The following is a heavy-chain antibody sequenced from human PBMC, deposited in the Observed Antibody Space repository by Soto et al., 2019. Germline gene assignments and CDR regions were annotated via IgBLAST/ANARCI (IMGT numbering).Heavy chain of an antibody. CDR2: IYYSGST. Sequence: SETLSLTCTVSVGSISSSNYYWGWIRQPPGKGLEWIGNIYYSGSTYYNPSLKSRVTISVDTSKNQFSLRLNSVTAADTAVYYCAIQSCSSTSCYGYDYYGMDVWGQGTTVTVSS. CDR3: AIQSCSSTSCYGYDYYGMDV. V-gene: IGHV4-39*01. D-gene: IGHD2-2*01. CDR1: VGSISSSNYY. J-gene: IGHJ6*02.